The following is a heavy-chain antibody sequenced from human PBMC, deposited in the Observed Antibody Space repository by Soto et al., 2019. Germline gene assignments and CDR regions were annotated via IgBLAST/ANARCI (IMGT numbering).Heavy chain of an antibody. V-gene: IGHV5-10-1*01. Sequence: PGESLKISCKGSGYSFAGYWITWVRQKPGKGLEWMGRIDPSDSQTYYSPSFRGHVTISATKSITTVFLQWSSLRASDTAMYYCERKIYDYDTRPTFQYYFDSWGQGTPVTVSS. CDR2: IDPSDSQT. CDR3: ERKIYDYDTRPTFQYYFDS. D-gene: IGHD3-22*01. CDR1: GYSFAGYW. J-gene: IGHJ4*02.